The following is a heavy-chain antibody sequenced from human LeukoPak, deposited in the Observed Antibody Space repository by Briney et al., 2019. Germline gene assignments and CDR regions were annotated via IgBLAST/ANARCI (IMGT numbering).Heavy chain of an antibody. CDR2: ISPYNNKT. CDR3: ARAAKRITMVRDLDS. J-gene: IGHJ4*02. CDR1: GYTFTGYY. V-gene: IGHV1-18*04. D-gene: IGHD3-10*01. Sequence: ASVKVSCKASGYTFTGYYIHWVRQAPGQGLEWMGWISPYNNKTNYVQKFQDRLTLTTDTSTSTAFMELRSLRSDDTAFYYCARAAKRITMVRDLDSWGQGTLVTVSS.